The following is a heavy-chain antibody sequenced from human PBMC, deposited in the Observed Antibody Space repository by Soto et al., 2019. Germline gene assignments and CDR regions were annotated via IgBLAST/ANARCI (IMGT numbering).Heavy chain of an antibody. J-gene: IGHJ4*01. V-gene: IGHV4-59*01. D-gene: IGHD6-13*01. CDR1: GFTFSNAW. Sequence: GSLRLSCVASGFTFSNAWMSWVRQAPGKGLEWVGYVHFSGSTTYNPSLAPRLNISFDMSKSQVYLQLTSVTAADTAVYYCARFGAAAAHDDNWGRGVLVTVSS. CDR2: VHFSGST. CDR3: ARFGAAAAHDDN.